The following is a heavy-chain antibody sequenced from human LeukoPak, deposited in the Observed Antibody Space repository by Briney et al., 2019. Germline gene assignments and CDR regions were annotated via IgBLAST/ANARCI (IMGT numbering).Heavy chain of an antibody. Sequence: PSETLSLTCTVSGGSISNYYWNWIRQPPGKGLEWIGYIYYTGNTNYNPSLKSRVTISLDTSRNQFSLKLTSVTAADTAVYYCAKSNGYGLVDIWGQGTMVTVSS. CDR2: IYYTGNT. D-gene: IGHD3-10*01. CDR3: AKSNGYGLVDI. CDR1: GGSISNYY. J-gene: IGHJ3*02. V-gene: IGHV4-59*12.